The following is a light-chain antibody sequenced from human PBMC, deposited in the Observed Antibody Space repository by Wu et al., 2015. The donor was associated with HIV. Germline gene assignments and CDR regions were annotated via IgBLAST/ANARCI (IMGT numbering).Light chain of an antibody. CDR1: QSVSSNY. J-gene: IGKJ4*01. CDR3: QQYEHWPPLT. CDR2: AAS. Sequence: EIVLTQSPGTLSLSPGERATLSCRASQSVSSNYLAWYQQKPGQAPMLFIYAASSRAPGIPDRFTGSGSGTEFTLTISSLQSEDSAIYFCQQYEHWPPLTFGGGTTVEI. V-gene: IGKV3-20*01.